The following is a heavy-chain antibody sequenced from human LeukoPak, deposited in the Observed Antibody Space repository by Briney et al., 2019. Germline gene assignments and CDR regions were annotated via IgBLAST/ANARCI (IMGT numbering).Heavy chain of an antibody. V-gene: IGHV4-38-2*02. D-gene: IGHD6-19*01. Sequence: SETLSLTCTVSGYSIGSGNYWAWIRQPPGKGLEWIGCVYHSGTHYKSSLTSRVTISMDTSKNQFSLKLTSVTAADSAFYYCAKTSGGGGHDSWDQGTLVTVSS. CDR2: VYHSGT. CDR3: AKTSGGGGHDS. CDR1: GYSIGSGNY. J-gene: IGHJ5*01.